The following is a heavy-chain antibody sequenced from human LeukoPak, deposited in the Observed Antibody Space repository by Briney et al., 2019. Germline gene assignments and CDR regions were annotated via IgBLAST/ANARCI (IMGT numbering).Heavy chain of an antibody. D-gene: IGHD3-10*01. V-gene: IGHV1-69*13. CDR3: ARGGGTAMVRGYYYYYMDV. Sequence: SVKVSCKASGGTFSSYAISWVRQAPGQGLEWMGGIIPVFGTANYAQKFQGRVTITADESTSTAYMELSSLRSEDTAVYYCARGGGTAMVRGYYYYYMDVWGKGTTVTISS. CDR2: IIPVFGTA. CDR1: GGTFSSYA. J-gene: IGHJ6*03.